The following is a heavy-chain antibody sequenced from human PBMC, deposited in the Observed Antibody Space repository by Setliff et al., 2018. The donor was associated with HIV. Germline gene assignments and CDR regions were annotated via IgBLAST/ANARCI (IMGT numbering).Heavy chain of an antibody. CDR3: ARIGSGWSVGWFDPIGVYYYYYMDV. Sequence: SETLSLTCAVSGYSISSGYYWGWIRQPPGKGLEWIGGIYHSGSTYYNPSLKSRVTISVDTSKNQFSLKLSSVTAADTAVYYCARIGSGWSVGWFDPIGVYYYYYMDVWGKGTTVTVSS. D-gene: IGHD6-13*01. CDR2: IYHSGST. J-gene: IGHJ6*03. CDR1: GYSISSGYY. V-gene: IGHV4-38-2*01.